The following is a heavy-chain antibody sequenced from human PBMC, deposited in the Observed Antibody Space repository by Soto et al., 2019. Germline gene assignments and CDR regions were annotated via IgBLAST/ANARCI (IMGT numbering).Heavy chain of an antibody. J-gene: IGHJ6*03. CDR2: ISGSGGST. CDR3: AKSGDPTMVRGVITYYMDV. Sequence: GGSLRLSCAASGFTCSSYAMSWVRQAPGKGLEWVSAISGSGGSTYYADSVKGRFTISRDNSKNTLYLQMNSLRAEDTAVYYCAKSGDPTMVRGVITYYMDVWGKGTTVTVSS. D-gene: IGHD3-10*01. CDR1: GFTCSSYA. V-gene: IGHV3-23*01.